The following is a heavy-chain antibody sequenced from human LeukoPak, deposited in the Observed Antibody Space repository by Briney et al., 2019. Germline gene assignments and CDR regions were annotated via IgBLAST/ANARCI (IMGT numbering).Heavy chain of an antibody. V-gene: IGHV1-69*04. CDR1: GGTFSSYA. J-gene: IGHJ5*02. CDR3: TRAAYCSGGSCSDWFDP. CDR2: IIPILGIA. D-gene: IGHD2-15*01. Sequence: SVKVSCKASGGTFSSYAISWVRQAPGQGLEWMGRIIPILGIANYAQKFQGRVTITADKSTSTAYMELSSLRSEDTAVYYCTRAAYCSGGSCSDWFDPWGQGTLVTVSS.